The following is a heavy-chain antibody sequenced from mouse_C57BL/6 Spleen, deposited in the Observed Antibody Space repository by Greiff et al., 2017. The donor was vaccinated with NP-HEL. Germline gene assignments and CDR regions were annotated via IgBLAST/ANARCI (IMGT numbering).Heavy chain of an antibody. Sequence: EVQLVESGAELVKPGASVKLSCTASGFNIKDYYMHWVKQRTEQGLEWIGRIDPEDGETKYAPKFQGKATITADTSSNTAYLQLSSLTSEDTAVYYCAITTVVATNFDVWGTGTTVTVSS. CDR2: IDPEDGET. CDR3: AITTVVATNFDV. J-gene: IGHJ1*03. D-gene: IGHD1-1*01. V-gene: IGHV14-2*01. CDR1: GFNIKDYY.